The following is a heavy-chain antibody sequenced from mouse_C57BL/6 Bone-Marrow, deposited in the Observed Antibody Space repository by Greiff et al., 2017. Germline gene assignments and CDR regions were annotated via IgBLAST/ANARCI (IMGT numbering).Heavy chain of an antibody. V-gene: IGHV6-3*01. CDR1: GFTFSNYW. D-gene: IGHD2-10*02. CDR3: APRGDWYFDV. J-gene: IGHJ1*03. Sequence: EVQLLQSGGGLVQPGGSMKLSCVASGFTFSNYWMNWVRLSPEKGLAWVAQIRLKSDNYETHYVEFVKGRFTISRADSKSSVYLQMYNLRAEDTGIYYCAPRGDWYFDVWGTGTTVTVAS. CDR2: IRLKSDNYET.